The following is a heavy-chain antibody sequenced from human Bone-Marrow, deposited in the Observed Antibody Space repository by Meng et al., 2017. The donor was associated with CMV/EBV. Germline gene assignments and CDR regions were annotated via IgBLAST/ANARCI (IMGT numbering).Heavy chain of an antibody. CDR2: ISWNSGSI. CDR3: ARGGQSGIVVVPAALKFDY. CDR1: GFTFDDYA. V-gene: IGHV3-9*01. J-gene: IGHJ4*02. D-gene: IGHD2-2*01. Sequence: GGSLRLSCAASGFTFDDYAMHWVRQAPGKGLEWVSGISWNSGSIGYADSVKGRFTISRDNAKNSLYLQMNSLRAEDTALYYCARGGQSGIVVVPAALKFDYWGQGTLVTVSS.